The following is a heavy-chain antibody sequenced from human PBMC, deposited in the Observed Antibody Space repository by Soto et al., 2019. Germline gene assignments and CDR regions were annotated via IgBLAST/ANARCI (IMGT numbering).Heavy chain of an antibody. D-gene: IGHD3-3*01. Sequence: SETLSLTCTVSGDSISNYYWNWIRQPPGKGLEWIGYIYNSGTTNYNPSLKSRVTISVDTSKNQFSLKLSSVTAADTAVYYCARSGRFLVYLDYWGQGALVTVSS. CDR1: GDSISNYY. CDR2: IYNSGTT. V-gene: IGHV4-59*01. CDR3: ARSGRFLVYLDY. J-gene: IGHJ4*02.